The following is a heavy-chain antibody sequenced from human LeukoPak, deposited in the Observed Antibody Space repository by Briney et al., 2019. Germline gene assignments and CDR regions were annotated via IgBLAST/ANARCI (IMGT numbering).Heavy chain of an antibody. CDR1: GYTFTSYG. D-gene: IGHD3-3*01. J-gene: IGHJ6*03. CDR2: ISAYNGNT. Sequence: ASVNVSCKASGYTFTSYGISWVRQAPGQGLEWMGWISAYNGNTNYAQKLQGRVTMTTDTSTSTAYMELRSLRSDDTAVYYCARGFLEWLDYYYYMDVWGKGTTVTVSS. CDR3: ARGFLEWLDYYYYMDV. V-gene: IGHV1-18*01.